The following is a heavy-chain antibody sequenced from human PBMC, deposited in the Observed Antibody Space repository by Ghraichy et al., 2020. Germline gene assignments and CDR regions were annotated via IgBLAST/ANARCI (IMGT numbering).Heavy chain of an antibody. CDR3: ARDGGAGDYDFWSGYYILHYFDY. CDR2: ISAYNGNT. Sequence: ASVKASCKTGEHTSEIHHDFVARQPSGQGQKWMGWISAYNGNTNYAQKLQGRVTMTTDTSTSTAYMELRSLRSDDTAVYYCARDGGAGDYDFWSGYYILHYFDYWGQGTLVTVSS. V-gene: IGHV1-18*04. J-gene: IGHJ4*02. D-gene: IGHD3-3*01. CDR1: EHTSEIHH.